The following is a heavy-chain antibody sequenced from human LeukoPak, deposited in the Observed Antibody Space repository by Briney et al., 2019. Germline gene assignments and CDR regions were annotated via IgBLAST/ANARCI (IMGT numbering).Heavy chain of an antibody. CDR1: GFTFSSYG. CDR3: AGDRGGFNWFDP. D-gene: IGHD3-10*01. Sequence: GRSLRLSCAASGFTFSSYGMHWVRQAPGKGLEWVAVIWYDGSNKYYADSVKGRFTISRDNSKNTLYLQMNSLRAEDTAVYYCAGDRGGFNWFDPWGQGTLVTVSS. J-gene: IGHJ5*02. CDR2: IWYDGSNK. V-gene: IGHV3-33*01.